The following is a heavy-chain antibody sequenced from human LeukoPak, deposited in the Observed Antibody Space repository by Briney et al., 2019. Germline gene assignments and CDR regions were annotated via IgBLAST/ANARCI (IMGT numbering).Heavy chain of an antibody. CDR1: GGSKSRTSYY. CDR2: IYHSGNT. Sequence: PSETLSLTCTVSGGSKSRTSYYWRWIRQPPGKGLEWIASIYHSGNTYYNPSLKSQVTISVDTSKNQISLKVSSVTAADTAVYYCARPSGYGVTSSSVYWSHGILVIVSS. CDR3: ARPSGYGVTSSSVY. D-gene: IGHD2-2*01. V-gene: IGHV4-39*01. J-gene: IGHJ4*01.